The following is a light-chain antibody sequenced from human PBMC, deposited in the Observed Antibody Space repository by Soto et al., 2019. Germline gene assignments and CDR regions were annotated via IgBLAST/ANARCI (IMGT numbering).Light chain of an antibody. J-gene: IGKJ4*01. CDR1: QTVNNW. CDR3: QQYNSYSLLT. CDR2: KAS. Sequence: DIPMTQSPSTLSASVGDRVTITCRASQTVNNWLAWYQQKPGKPPKLLISKASNLESGVPSRFSGSGSETEFTLTISSLQPDDFATYYCQQYNSYSLLTFAGGTRVDIK. V-gene: IGKV1-5*03.